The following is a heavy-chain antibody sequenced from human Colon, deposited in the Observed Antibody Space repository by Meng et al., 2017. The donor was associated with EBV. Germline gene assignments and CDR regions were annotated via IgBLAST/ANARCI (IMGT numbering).Heavy chain of an antibody. CDR1: VFTFSIFW. D-gene: IGHD2-8*01. Sequence: QLGSCRRVLLQPGGSLTLPCSVSVFTFSIFWWFWLRPVTEEGLVCVSYNSSDGRSIIYADSVTGRFTISRDNAKNTLYLQLNNRRADDTAVYYCARTNEVRAFDYCGQGTLVTVSS. J-gene: IGHJ4*02. CDR2: NSSDGRSI. CDR3: ARTNEVRAFDY. V-gene: IGHV3-74*01.